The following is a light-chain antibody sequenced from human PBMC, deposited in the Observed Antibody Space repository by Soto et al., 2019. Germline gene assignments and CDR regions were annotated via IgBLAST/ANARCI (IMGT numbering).Light chain of an antibody. Sequence: DIQMTQSPSSLSASVGDRVTITCRASQSISSYLNWYQQHPGKAPNALIYEASNLQSGVPSRFSGSGSGTDFTLTISGLQPDDSATXXXXXXXXXXDTFGQGTKVDI. V-gene: IGKV1-39*01. CDR3: XXXXXXXDT. CDR2: EAS. CDR1: QSISSY. J-gene: IGKJ1*01.